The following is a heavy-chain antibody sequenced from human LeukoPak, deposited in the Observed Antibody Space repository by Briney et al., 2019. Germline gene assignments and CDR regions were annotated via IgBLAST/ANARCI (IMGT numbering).Heavy chain of an antibody. J-gene: IGHJ5*02. CDR1: GGSISSYY. D-gene: IGHD3-16*01. CDR2: IYYSGST. CDR3: ARANDYPMGENWFDP. V-gene: IGHV4-59*01. Sequence: SETLSLTCTVSGGSISSYYWSWIRQLPGKGLEWIGYIYYSGSTNYNPSLKSRVTISVDTSKNQFSLKLSSVTAADTAVYYCARANDYPMGENWFDPWGQGTLVTVSS.